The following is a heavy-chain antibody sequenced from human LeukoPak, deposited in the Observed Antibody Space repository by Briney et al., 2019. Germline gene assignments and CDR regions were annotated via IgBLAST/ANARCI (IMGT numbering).Heavy chain of an antibody. CDR1: GGSISSSSYY. CDR2: IYYSGST. D-gene: IGHD3-22*01. Sequence: SETLSLTCTVSGGSISSSSYYWGWIRQPPGKGLEWIGYIYYSGSTYYNPSLKSRVTISVDTSKNQFSLKLSSVTAADTAVYYCARDSPRDYYDSSGSYYFDYWGQGTLVTVSP. J-gene: IGHJ4*02. V-gene: IGHV4-30-4*08. CDR3: ARDSPRDYYDSSGSYYFDY.